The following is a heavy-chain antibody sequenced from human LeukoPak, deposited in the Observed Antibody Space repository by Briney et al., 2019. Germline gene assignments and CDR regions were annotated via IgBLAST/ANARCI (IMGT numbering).Heavy chain of an antibody. Sequence: PGGSLRLSCASSGFTFSSYSMNWVRQAPGKGLEWVSSISSSSSYIYYADSVKGRFTISRDNAKNSLYLQMNSLRAEDTAVYYCASGPIVPRIVDYWGQGALVTVPS. CDR3: ASGPIVPRIVDY. CDR1: GFTFSSYS. J-gene: IGHJ4*02. D-gene: IGHD3-16*02. V-gene: IGHV3-21*01. CDR2: ISSSSSYI.